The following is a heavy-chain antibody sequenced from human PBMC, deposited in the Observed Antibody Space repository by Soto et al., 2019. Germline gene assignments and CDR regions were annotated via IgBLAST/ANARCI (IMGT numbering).Heavy chain of an antibody. CDR3: ARVQTVTGYYFDY. D-gene: IGHD4-17*01. V-gene: IGHV4-59*01. J-gene: IGHJ4*02. CDR1: GGSFSGYY. CDR2: IYYSGST. Sequence: SETLSLTCAVYGGSFSGYYWSWIRQPPGKGLEWIGYIYYSGSTNYNPSLKSRVTISVDTSKNQFSLKLSSVTAADTAVYYCARVQTVTGYYFDYWGQGTLVTVSS.